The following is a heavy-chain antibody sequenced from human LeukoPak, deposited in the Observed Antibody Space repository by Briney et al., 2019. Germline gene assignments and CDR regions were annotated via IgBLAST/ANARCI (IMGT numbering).Heavy chain of an antibody. Sequence: GGSLRLSCAASGFTFSSYSMNWVRQAPGKGLEWVSYISSSSSTIYYADSVKGRFTISRDNSKNTLYLQMGSLRAEDMAVYYCARDPTDWNYGTSVYFRHWGQGTLVTVSS. V-gene: IGHV3-48*01. CDR1: GFTFSSYS. J-gene: IGHJ1*01. CDR2: ISSSSSTI. D-gene: IGHD1-7*01. CDR3: ARDPTDWNYGTSVYFRH.